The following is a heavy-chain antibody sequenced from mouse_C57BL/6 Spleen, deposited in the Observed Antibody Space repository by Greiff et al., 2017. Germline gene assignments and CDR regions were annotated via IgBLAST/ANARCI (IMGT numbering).Heavy chain of an antibody. D-gene: IGHD2-4*01. J-gene: IGHJ1*03. V-gene: IGHV1-69*01. CDR2: IDPSDSYT. CDR3: ARRGITTRYFDV. Sequence: VQLQQPGAELVMPGASVKLSCKASGYTFTSYWMHWVKQRPGQGLEWIGEIDPSDSYTNYNQKFKGKSTLTVDKSSSTAYMQLSSLTSEDSAVYYCARRGITTRYFDVWGTGTTVTVSS. CDR1: GYTFTSYW.